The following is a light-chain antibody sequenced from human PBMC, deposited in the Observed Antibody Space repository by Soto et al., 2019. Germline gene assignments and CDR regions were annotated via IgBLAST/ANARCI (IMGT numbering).Light chain of an antibody. V-gene: IGKV1-8*01. CDR2: AAS. CDR3: QQYYLYPRT. CDR1: QAISSF. Sequence: IRMTQSPSSFSASTGDRVTITCRASQAISSFLAWYQQKSGKAPKLLMYAASCLQSGVPSGFSGSESGTDFTLTISSLQSEDFATYYCQQYYLYPRTFGQGTKVEIK. J-gene: IGKJ1*01.